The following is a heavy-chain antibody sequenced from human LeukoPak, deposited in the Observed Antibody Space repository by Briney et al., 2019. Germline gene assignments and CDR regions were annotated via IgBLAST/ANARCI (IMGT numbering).Heavy chain of an antibody. V-gene: IGHV3-7*01. D-gene: IGHD2-2*01. J-gene: IGHJ4*02. Sequence: GGSLRLSCAASGFTFSCYWMSWVRQAAGKGREWVANIKQDGSEKYYVHSVKGRFTISRDNAKNSLYLQMNSLRAEDTAVYYCARGSVRVVPAAPYYWGQGTLVTVSS. CDR2: IKQDGSEK. CDR3: ARGSVRVVPAAPYY. CDR1: GFTFSCYW.